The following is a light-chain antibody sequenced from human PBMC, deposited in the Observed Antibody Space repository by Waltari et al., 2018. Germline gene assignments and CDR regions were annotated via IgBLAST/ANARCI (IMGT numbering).Light chain of an antibody. CDR1: QSVGGT. V-gene: IGKV3-20*01. Sequence: EIVLTQSPGTLSLSPGERATLSCWASQSVGGTLAWYQQQPGQAPRLLIYGASSRATGIPDRFSGSGSGTEFSLTISRLEPEDFAVYYCQHYVRLPATFGQGTKVEIK. J-gene: IGKJ1*01. CDR3: QHYVRLPAT. CDR2: GAS.